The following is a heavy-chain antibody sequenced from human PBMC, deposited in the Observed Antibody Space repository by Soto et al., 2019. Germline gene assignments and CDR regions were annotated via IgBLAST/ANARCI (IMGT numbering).Heavy chain of an antibody. CDR3: ARDVGSSPVATLLYNWFAP. CDR1: GGSVSSGSYY. D-gene: IGHD6-19*01. V-gene: IGHV4-61*01. J-gene: IGHJ5*02. CDR2: IYYSGST. Sequence: AETLSLTCTVSGGSVSSGSYYWSWIRQPPGKGLEWIGYIYYSGSTNYNPSLKSRVTISVDTSKNQFSLKLSSVTAADTGVYYCARDVGSSPVATLLYNWFAPWGQGTLVTVSS.